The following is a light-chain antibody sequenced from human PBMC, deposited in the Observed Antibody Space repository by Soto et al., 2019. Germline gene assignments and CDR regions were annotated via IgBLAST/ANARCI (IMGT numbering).Light chain of an antibody. CDR3: QQSYSTPRT. V-gene: IGKV1-39*01. Sequence: EIQFNQSPSSLSASGRRRGHITCRASSINKPHLKWYQQKPGKAPKLLIYSASSLQSGVPSRFSGSGSGTDFTLTISSLQPEDSATYYCQQSYSTPRTFGQGTKVEIK. J-gene: IGKJ1*01. CDR2: SAS. CDR1: SINKPH.